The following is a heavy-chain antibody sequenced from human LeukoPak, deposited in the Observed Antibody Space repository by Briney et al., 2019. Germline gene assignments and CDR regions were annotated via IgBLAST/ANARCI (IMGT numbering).Heavy chain of an antibody. CDR1: GYTFTDYY. D-gene: IGHD3-9*01. J-gene: IGHJ4*02. CDR2: IIPIFGTV. V-gene: IGHV1-69*13. Sequence: SVKVSCKASGYTFTDYYMHWVRQAPGQGLEWMGGIIPIFGTVNYAQKFQGRVTITADESTSTAYMELSSLRSEDTAVYYCARDPTDTYYDILTGYYGNGFDYWGQGTLVTVSS. CDR3: ARDPTDTYYDILTGYYGNGFDY.